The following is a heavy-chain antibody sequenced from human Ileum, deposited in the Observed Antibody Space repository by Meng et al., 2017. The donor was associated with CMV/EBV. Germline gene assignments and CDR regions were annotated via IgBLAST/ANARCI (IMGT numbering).Heavy chain of an antibody. D-gene: IGHD2-2*01. CDR1: GGSVSRDSYF. CDR3: ARERCPTTSCYSPAGFDS. V-gene: IGHV4-39*07. J-gene: IGHJ4*02. Sequence: SETLSLTCGVSGGSVSRDSYFWGWIRQPPGKGLEWIATVYYSGSKAYNPSLKSRATVSKVTSKSQSSLELTSVTAADTAIYYCARERCPTTSCYSPAGFDSWGQGTQVTVSS. CDR2: VYYSGSK.